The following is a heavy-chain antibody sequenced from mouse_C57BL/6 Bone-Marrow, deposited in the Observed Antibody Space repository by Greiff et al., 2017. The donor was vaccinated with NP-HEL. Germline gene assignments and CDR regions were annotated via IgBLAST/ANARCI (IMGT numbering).Heavy chain of an antibody. V-gene: IGHV14-4*01. CDR3: TTGSPGYYFDY. CDR2: IDPENGDT. Sequence: EVQLQQSGAELVRPGASVKLSCTASGFNIKDAYMHWVKQRPEQGLEWIGWIDPENGDTESASKFQGKATITADTSSNTAYLQLSSLTSEDTAVYYCTTGSPGYYFDYWGQGTTLTVSS. CDR1: GFNIKDAY. D-gene: IGHD2-2*01. J-gene: IGHJ2*01.